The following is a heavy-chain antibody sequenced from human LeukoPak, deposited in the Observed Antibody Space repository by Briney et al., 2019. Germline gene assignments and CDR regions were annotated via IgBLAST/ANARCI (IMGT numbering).Heavy chain of an antibody. CDR2: IYYSGST. CDR3: ARLKDYYYDSSGSIRVFDY. Sequence: SETLSLTCAVYGGSFSGYYWSWIRQPPGKGLEWIGYIYYSGSTYYNPSLKSRVTISVDTSKNQFSLKLSSVTAADTAVYYCARLKDYYYDSSGSIRVFDYWGQGTLVTVSS. J-gene: IGHJ4*02. V-gene: IGHV4-30-4*08. CDR1: GGSFSGYY. D-gene: IGHD3-22*01.